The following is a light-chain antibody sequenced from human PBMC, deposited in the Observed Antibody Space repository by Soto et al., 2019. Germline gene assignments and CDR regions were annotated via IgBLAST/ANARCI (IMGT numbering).Light chain of an antibody. J-gene: IGKJ1*01. CDR2: GAS. V-gene: IGKV3-20*01. Sequence: EFVLTQSPGTLSLSPGERATLSCRASQSVSSSYLAWYQQKPGQAPRLLIYGASSRATGIPDRFSGSGSGTDFTLTISRLEPEDFAVYYCQQYTDWPLTFGQGTKVDIK. CDR3: QQYTDWPLT. CDR1: QSVSSSY.